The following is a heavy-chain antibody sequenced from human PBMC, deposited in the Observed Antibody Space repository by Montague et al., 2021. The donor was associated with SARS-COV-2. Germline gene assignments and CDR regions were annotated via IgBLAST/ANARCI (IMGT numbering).Heavy chain of an antibody. CDR1: GFTFSDYY. J-gene: IGHJ5*02. CDR3: ARGIAVAGWGNWFDP. CDR2: ISSSGSTI. V-gene: IGHV3-11*01. Sequence: SLSLSWSASGFTFSDYYMSWIRQAPGKGLEWVSYISSSGSTIYYADSVKGRFTISRDNAKNSLYLQMNSLRAEDTAVYYCARGIAVAGWGNWFDPWGQGTLVTVSS. D-gene: IGHD6-19*01.